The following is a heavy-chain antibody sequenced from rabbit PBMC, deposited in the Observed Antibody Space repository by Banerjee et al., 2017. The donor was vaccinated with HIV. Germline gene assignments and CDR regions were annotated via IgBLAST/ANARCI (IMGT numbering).Heavy chain of an antibody. CDR1: GFSFSNKYV. CDR3: LRRWHSTDL. J-gene: IGHJ4*01. Sequence: QSLEESGGDLVKPGASLTLSCTASGFSFSNKYVMCWVRQAPGKGLEWIGYITYGGSAYYASWVKGRFTISRDNAQNTVSLQLNSLTAADTATYFCLRRWHSTDLWGPGTLVTVS. D-gene: IGHD7-1*01. V-gene: IGHV1S40*01. CDR2: ITYGGSA.